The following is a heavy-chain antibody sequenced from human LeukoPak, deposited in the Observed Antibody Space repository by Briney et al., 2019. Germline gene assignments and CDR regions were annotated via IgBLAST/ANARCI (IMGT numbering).Heavy chain of an antibody. V-gene: IGHV3-49*04. J-gene: IGHJ5*02. CDR3: TRDRSGYYYNWFDP. Sequence: PGGSLRLSCTASGFTFGDYTMNWVRQAPGKGLEWVGFIRSKAYGGTTEYAASVKGRFTISRDDSKTIAYLQMNSLKTEDTALYYCTRDRSGYYYNWFDPWGQRTLVTVSS. CDR2: IRSKAYGGTT. CDR1: GFTFGDYT. D-gene: IGHD3-22*01.